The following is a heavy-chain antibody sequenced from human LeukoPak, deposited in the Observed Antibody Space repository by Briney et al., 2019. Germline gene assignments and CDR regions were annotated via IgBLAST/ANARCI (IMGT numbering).Heavy chain of an antibody. Sequence: ASVKASCKASGYTFTSYGISWVRQAPGQGLEWMGWISAYNGNTNYAQKLQGRVTMTTDTSTSTAYMELRSLRSDDTAVYYCARVDYDSSGYFGYFDYWGQGTLVTVSS. D-gene: IGHD3-22*01. CDR2: ISAYNGNT. J-gene: IGHJ4*02. V-gene: IGHV1-18*01. CDR1: GYTFTSYG. CDR3: ARVDYDSSGYFGYFDY.